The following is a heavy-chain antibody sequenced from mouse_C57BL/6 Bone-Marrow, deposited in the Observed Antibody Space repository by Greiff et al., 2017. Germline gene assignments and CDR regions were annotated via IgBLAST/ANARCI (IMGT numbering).Heavy chain of an antibody. V-gene: IGHV5-9*01. Sequence: EVKLVESGGGLVKPGGSLKLSCAASGFTFSSYTMSWVRQTPGKRLQWVAAISGGGGDTYYPDSVKGRFTISRDNDKTILYLQMSSLRSEDTALYYCSRQVTTVLATKYFDVWGTGTTVTVSS. D-gene: IGHD1-1*01. J-gene: IGHJ1*03. CDR2: ISGGGGDT. CDR3: SRQVTTVLATKYFDV. CDR1: GFTFSSYT.